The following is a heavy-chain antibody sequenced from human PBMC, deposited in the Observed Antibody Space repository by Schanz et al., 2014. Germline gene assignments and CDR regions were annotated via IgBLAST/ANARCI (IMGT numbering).Heavy chain of an antibody. CDR1: GFTFGDYA. CDR3: VRDSFFAFDY. D-gene: IGHD3-3*01. J-gene: IGHJ4*02. Sequence: EVQLAESGGGLVQPGGSLRLSCAASGFTFGDYAMTWVRQAPGKGLEWVSAISGSGGSTYYADSVKGRFTISRDNSKNTLYLQMNNLRAEDTAVYYCVRDSFFAFDYWGQGTLVTVSS. V-gene: IGHV3-23*04. CDR2: ISGSGGST.